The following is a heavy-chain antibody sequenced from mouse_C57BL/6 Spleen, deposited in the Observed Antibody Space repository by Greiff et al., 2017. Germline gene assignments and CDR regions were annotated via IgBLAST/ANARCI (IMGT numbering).Heavy chain of an antibody. CDR1: GYTFTDYN. V-gene: IGHV1-18*01. CDR3: ARRKVTTFYYAMDY. Sequence: VQLKESGPELVKPGASVKIPCKASGYTFTDYNMDWVKQSHGKSLEWIGDINPNHGGTIYNQKFKGKATLTVDKSSSTAYMELRSLTSEDTAVYYCARRKVTTFYYAMDYWGQGTSVTVSS. J-gene: IGHJ4*01. D-gene: IGHD2-2*01. CDR2: INPNHGGT.